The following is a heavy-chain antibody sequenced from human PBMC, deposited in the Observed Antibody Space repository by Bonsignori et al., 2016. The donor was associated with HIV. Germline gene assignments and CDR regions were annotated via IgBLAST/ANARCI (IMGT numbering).Heavy chain of an antibody. CDR2: ISYDGSNK. CDR3: ARGGPKPDFNLLRFLEWSSLWGAFDI. D-gene: IGHD3-3*01. J-gene: IGHJ3*02. Sequence: GESLKISCAASAFTFSSYAMHWVRQAPGKGLEWVAIISYDGSNKYYADSVKGRFTISRDNSKNTLYLQMNSLRAEDTAVYYCARGGPKPDFNLLRFLEWSSLWGAFDIWGQGTMVTVSS. CDR1: AFTFSSYA. V-gene: IGHV3-30-3*01.